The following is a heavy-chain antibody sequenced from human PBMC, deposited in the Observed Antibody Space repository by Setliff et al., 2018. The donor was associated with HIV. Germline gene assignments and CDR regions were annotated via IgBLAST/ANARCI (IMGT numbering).Heavy chain of an antibody. CDR2: ISPNNGVA. CDR1: GFNFTNYY. V-gene: IGHV1-2*06. J-gene: IGHJ3*01. CDR3: ARPRVFDSFDV. Sequence: GASVKVSCKASGFNFTNYYIHWVRQAPGQGLEWIGRISPNNGVAEYAPKFQGRVIMTLDTSISTAYLEIPRLTSDDAAVYYCARPRVFDSFDVWGQGTMVTVSS.